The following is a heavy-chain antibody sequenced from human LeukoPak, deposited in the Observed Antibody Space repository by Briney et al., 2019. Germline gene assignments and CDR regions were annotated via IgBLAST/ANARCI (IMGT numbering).Heavy chain of an antibody. Sequence: GGSLRLSCTASGFTFGDYAMSWIRQAPGKGLEWISYISSDGTTIYYADSVKGRFTISRDNAKNSLYLQMNSLRAEDMALYYCAKGGGAAYYYYMDVWGKGTTVTVSS. D-gene: IGHD6-25*01. V-gene: IGHV3-11*01. CDR1: GFTFGDYA. CDR3: AKGGGAAYYYYMDV. CDR2: ISSDGTTI. J-gene: IGHJ6*03.